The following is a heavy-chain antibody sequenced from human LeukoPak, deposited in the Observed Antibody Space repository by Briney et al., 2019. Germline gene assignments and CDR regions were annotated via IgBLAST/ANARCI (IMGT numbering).Heavy chain of an antibody. J-gene: IGHJ5*02. V-gene: IGHV1-69*10. CDR3: ARDYGWYDL. D-gene: IGHD3-10*01. Sequence: ASVTVSCKASGDTFSNLAIAWVRQAPGQGLEWMGRIMPIPDIVKYVQTFQGRVTLTAETSTSTAYMDLSSLRSDDTAVYYCARDYGWYDLWGEGTLLSVSS. CDR1: GDTFSNLA. CDR2: IMPIPDIV.